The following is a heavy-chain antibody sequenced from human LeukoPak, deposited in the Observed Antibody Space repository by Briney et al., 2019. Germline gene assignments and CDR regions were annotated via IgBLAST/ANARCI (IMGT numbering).Heavy chain of an antibody. CDR2: ISYDGSNK. CDR3: AKDFTAAAGNDY. CDR1: GFTFSSYG. V-gene: IGHV3-30*18. J-gene: IGHJ4*02. Sequence: PGRSLRLSCAASGFTFSSYGMHWVRQAPGKGLEWVAVISYDGSNKYYADSVKGRFTISRDNSKNTLYLQMNSLRAEDTAVYYCAKDFTAAAGNDYWGQGTLVTVSS. D-gene: IGHD6-13*01.